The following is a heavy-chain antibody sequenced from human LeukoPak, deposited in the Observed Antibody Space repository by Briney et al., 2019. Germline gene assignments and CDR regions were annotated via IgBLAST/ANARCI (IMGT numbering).Heavy chain of an antibody. CDR3: VKGRDGFDV. Sequence: SETLSLTCTVSGASISTYYWSWLRHPPGKGLQWNRYIYYSGSTDSSPSRKSRVTMSLDMSKNQYSLGLSCVTAEDTAFYYCVKGRDGFDVWGRGKMVTVSS. V-gene: IGHV4-59*01. CDR2: IYYSGST. CDR1: GASISTYY. J-gene: IGHJ3*01.